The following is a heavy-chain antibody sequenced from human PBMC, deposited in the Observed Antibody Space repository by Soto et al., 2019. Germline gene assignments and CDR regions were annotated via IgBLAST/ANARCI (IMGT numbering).Heavy chain of an antibody. CDR2: MNPNSGNT. CDR3: ARDSVRPYYDFWSGYWPFDY. CDR1: GYTFTSYD. J-gene: IGHJ4*02. V-gene: IGHV1-8*01. Sequence: ASVKVSCKASGYTFTSYDINWVRQATGRGLEWMGWMNPNSGNTGYAQKFQGRVTMTRNTSISTAYMELSSLRSEDTAVYYCARDSVRPYYDFWSGYWPFDYWGQGTLVTVSS. D-gene: IGHD3-3*01.